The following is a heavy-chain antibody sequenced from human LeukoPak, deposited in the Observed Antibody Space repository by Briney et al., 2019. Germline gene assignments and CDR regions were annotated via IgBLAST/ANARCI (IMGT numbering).Heavy chain of an antibody. D-gene: IGHD3-10*01. J-gene: IGHJ3*02. CDR3: AKSNGYGLVDI. CDR2: IYYSGST. V-gene: IGHV4-59*12. Sequence: VKPSETLSLTCTVSGGSISSYYWSWIRQPPGKGLEWIGYIYYSGSTNYNPSLKSRVTISLDTSRNQFSLKLNSVTAADTAVYYCAKSNGYGLVDIWGQGTMVTVSS. CDR1: GGSISSYY.